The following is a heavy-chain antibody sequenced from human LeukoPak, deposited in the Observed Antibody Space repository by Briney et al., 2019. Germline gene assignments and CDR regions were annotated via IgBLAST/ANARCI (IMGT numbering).Heavy chain of an antibody. CDR1: GYTFTSYG. CDR3: ARNSMVRGALYYYYYYMDV. J-gene: IGHJ6*03. V-gene: IGHV1-18*01. Sequence: ASVKVSCKASGYTFTSYGISWVRQAPGQRLEWMGWISAYNGNTNYAQKLQGRVTMTTDTSTSTAYMELRSLRSDDAAVYYCARNSMVRGALYYYYYYMDVWGKGTTVTISS. D-gene: IGHD3-10*01. CDR2: ISAYNGNT.